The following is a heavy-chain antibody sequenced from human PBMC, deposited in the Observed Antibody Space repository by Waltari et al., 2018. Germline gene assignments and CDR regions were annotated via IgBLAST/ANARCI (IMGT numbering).Heavy chain of an antibody. CDR3: ARSQFSGSYSFDL. CDR2: IYYSGST. J-gene: IGHJ2*01. V-gene: IGHV4-59*11. Sequence: QVQLQESGPGLVKPSETLSLTSTVPGGPISSHYWSWIRQPPGKGLEWIGYIYYSGSTNYNPSLKSRVTISVDTSKNQFSLKLSSVTAADTAVYYCARSQFSGSYSFDLWGRGTLVTVSS. D-gene: IGHD1-26*01. CDR1: GGPISSHY.